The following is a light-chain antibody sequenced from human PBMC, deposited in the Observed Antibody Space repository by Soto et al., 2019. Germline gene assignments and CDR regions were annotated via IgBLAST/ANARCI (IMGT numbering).Light chain of an antibody. V-gene: IGLV1-36*01. J-gene: IGLJ1*01. CDR2: YDD. CDR3: AAWDDSLNAYV. Sequence: QSVLTQPPSVSEAPRQRVTISCSGSSSNIGNNAVNWYQQLPGQAPKIVIYYDDLLTSGVSDRFSGSKSGTSASLAISGLQSGDEADYYCAAWDDSLNAYVFGPGTKLTVL. CDR1: SSNIGNNA.